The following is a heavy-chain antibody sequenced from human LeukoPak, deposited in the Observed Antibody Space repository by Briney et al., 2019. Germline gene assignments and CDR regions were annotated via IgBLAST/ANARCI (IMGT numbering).Heavy chain of an antibody. CDR2: IRYDGSNK. Sequence: GGSLRLSCAASGFTFSSYGMHWVRQAPGKGLEWVAFIRYDGSNKYYADSVKGRFTISRDNAKNSLYLQMNSLRAEDTAVYYCARDGAIAVAAAFDYWGQGTLVTVSS. CDR1: GFTFSSYG. J-gene: IGHJ4*02. V-gene: IGHV3-30*02. CDR3: ARDGAIAVAAAFDY. D-gene: IGHD6-19*01.